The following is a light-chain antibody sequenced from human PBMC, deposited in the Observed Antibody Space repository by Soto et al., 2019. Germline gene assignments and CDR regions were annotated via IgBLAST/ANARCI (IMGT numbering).Light chain of an antibody. CDR1: QSVLSSSDNRNY. CDR2: LAA. Sequence: DIVMTQSPDSLAVSLGERATINCKSIQSVLSSSDNRNYLAWYQQKPGQPTKLLIALAATRESGVPNRFSGGGSETYFTLAISSLQAEAVAVYYCQQYSATPLTFGQGTKVE. J-gene: IGKJ2*01. CDR3: QQYSATPLT. V-gene: IGKV4-1*01.